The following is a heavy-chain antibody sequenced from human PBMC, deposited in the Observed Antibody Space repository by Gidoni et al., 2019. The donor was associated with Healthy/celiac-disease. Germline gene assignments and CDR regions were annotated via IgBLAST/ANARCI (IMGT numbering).Heavy chain of an antibody. CDR3: AKESTVTTLDY. CDR2: ISWDGGST. Sequence: EVQLVESGGVVVQPGGSLRLSCEASGFTFDDYAIHWVRQAPGKGLEWVSLISWDGGSTYYADSVKGRFTISRDNSKNSLYLQMNSLRAEDTALYYCAKESTVTTLDYWGQGTLVTVSS. J-gene: IGHJ4*02. D-gene: IGHD4-17*01. CDR1: GFTFDDYA. V-gene: IGHV3-43D*04.